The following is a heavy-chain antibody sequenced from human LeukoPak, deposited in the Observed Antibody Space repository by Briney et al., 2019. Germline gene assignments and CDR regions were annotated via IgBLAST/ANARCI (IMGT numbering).Heavy chain of an antibody. CDR2: INHSGST. CDR3: ARERVILPSALHWFDP. D-gene: IGHD2/OR15-2a*01. Sequence: PSETLSRTCAVYDGSFSGYYWSWIRQPPGKGLEWIGEINHSGSTNYNPSLMSRVTISVDTSKNQFSLKLRSVTAADTAVYHCARERVILPSALHWFDPWGQGTLVTVSS. V-gene: IGHV4-34*01. J-gene: IGHJ5*02. CDR1: DGSFSGYY.